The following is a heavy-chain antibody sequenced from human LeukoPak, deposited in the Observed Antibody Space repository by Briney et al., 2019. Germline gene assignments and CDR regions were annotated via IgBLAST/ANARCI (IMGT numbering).Heavy chain of an antibody. Sequence: GGSLRLSCAASRFIFRNYAMSWVRQAPGKGLEWVSVIYSGGSTYYADSVKGRFTISRDNSKNTLYLQMNSLRAEDTAVYYCARTDNWNYRTKFDYWGQGTLVTVSS. CDR3: ARTDNWNYRTKFDY. CDR2: IYSGGST. D-gene: IGHD1-7*01. J-gene: IGHJ4*02. CDR1: RFIFRNYA. V-gene: IGHV3-53*01.